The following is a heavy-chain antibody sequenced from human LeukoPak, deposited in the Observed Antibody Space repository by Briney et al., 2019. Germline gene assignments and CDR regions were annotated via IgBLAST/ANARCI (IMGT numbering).Heavy chain of an antibody. Sequence: PGRSLRLSCAASGFTFSSYAMHWVRQAPGKGLEWVAVISYDGSNKYCADSVKGRFTISRDNSKNTPYLQMNSLRAEDTAVYYCARENGFDYWGQGTLVTVSS. D-gene: IGHD2-8*01. CDR1: GFTFSSYA. CDR3: ARENGFDY. V-gene: IGHV3-30*04. J-gene: IGHJ4*02. CDR2: ISYDGSNK.